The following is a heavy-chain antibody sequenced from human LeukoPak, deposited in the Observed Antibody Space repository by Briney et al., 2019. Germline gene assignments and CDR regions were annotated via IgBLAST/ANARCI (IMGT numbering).Heavy chain of an antibody. Sequence: PGGSLRLSCAASGFTFSSYAMHWVRQAPGKGLEWVAVISYDGSNKYYADSMKGRFTISRDNAKNSVYLHMNRLRADDTAVYYYATDVGQLWSPDNWGQGTLVTVSS. CDR1: GFTFSSYA. CDR2: ISYDGSNK. CDR3: ATDVGQLWSPDN. J-gene: IGHJ4*02. D-gene: IGHD5-18*01. V-gene: IGHV3-30-3*01.